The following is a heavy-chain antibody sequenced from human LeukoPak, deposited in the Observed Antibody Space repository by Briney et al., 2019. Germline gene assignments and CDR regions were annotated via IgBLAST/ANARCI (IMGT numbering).Heavy chain of an antibody. Sequence: ASVKVSCKASGYTFTGYYMHWVRQAPGQGLEWMGWINPNSGGTNYAQKFQGRVTMTRDTPISTAYMELSRLRSDDTAVYYCARAGIAAAGGYNWFDPWGQGTLVTVSS. CDR1: GYTFTGYY. CDR3: ARAGIAAAGGYNWFDP. J-gene: IGHJ5*02. V-gene: IGHV1-2*02. D-gene: IGHD6-13*01. CDR2: INPNSGGT.